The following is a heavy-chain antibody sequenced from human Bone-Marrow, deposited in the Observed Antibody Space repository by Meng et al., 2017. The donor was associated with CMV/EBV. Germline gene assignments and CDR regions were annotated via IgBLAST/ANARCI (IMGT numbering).Heavy chain of an antibody. J-gene: IGHJ6*02. CDR1: GGSFSGYY. CDR3: ARDFGDFWSGYHSYYYYGMDV. D-gene: IGHD3-3*01. CDR2: IYYSGST. Sequence: SETLSLTCAVYGGSFSGYYWSWIRQPPGKGLEWIGSIYYSGSTYYNPSLKSRVTISVDTSKNQFSLKLSSVTAADTAVYYCARDFGDFWSGYHSYYYYGMDVWGQGTTVTVSS. V-gene: IGHV4-34*01.